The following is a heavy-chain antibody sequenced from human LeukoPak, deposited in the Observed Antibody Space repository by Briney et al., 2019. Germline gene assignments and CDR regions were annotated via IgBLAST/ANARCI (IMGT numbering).Heavy chain of an antibody. J-gene: IGHJ4*02. CDR3: ARRYSGSYYVEYYFDY. V-gene: IGHV3-7*01. D-gene: IGHD1-26*01. Sequence: GGSLRLSCAAPGFTFSSYWMTWVRKAPGKGLEWVANIKQDGSEKYYVDSVKGRFTISRDNAKNSLYLQMNSLRAEDTAVYYCARRYSGSYYVEYYFDYWGQGTLVTVSS. CDR2: IKQDGSEK. CDR1: GFTFSSYW.